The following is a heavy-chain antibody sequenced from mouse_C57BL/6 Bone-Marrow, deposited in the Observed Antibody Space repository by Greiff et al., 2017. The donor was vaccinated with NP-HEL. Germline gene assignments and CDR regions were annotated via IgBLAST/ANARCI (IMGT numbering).Heavy chain of an antibody. D-gene: IGHD1-1*01. J-gene: IGHJ1*03. Sequence: QVTLKESGPGILQPSQTLSLTCSFSGFSLSTFGMGVGWIRQPSGKGLEWLAHIWWDDDKYYHPALKSRLPFSKDTSKNQVFLKIANVDTADTATYYCARYALFITTVVAQGYFDVWGTGTTVTVAS. CDR3: ARYALFITTVVAQGYFDV. CDR1: GFSLSTFGMG. V-gene: IGHV8-8*01. CDR2: IWWDDDK.